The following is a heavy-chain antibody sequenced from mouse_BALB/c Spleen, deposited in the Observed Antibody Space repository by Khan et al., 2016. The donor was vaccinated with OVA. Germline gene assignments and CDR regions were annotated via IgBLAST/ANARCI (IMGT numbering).Heavy chain of an antibody. CDR2: ILPGSGRN. D-gene: IGHD1-1*01. V-gene: IGHV1-9*01. CDR1: GYTFSSYW. Sequence: QVRLQQSGAELMNPGASVKISCKATGYTFSSYWIEWVKQRPGHGLEWIGEILPGSGRNNYNEKFKGKATFTADTSSNTAYMQLSNLTSDDSAVYYCARGNYYGSSSWFGYWGQGTLVTVSA. J-gene: IGHJ3*01. CDR3: ARGNYYGSSSWFGY.